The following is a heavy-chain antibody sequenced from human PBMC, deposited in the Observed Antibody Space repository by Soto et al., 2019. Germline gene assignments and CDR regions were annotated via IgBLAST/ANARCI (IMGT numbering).Heavy chain of an antibody. D-gene: IGHD3-3*01. CDR1: GGSISSGDYY. Sequence: SETLSLTCTVSGGSISSGDYYWSWIRQPPGEGLEWIGYIYYSGSTYYNPSLKSRVTISVDTSKNQFSLKLSSVTAADTAVYYCARDRYDFWSGFYYGMDVWGQGTTVTVSS. J-gene: IGHJ6*02. CDR3: ARDRYDFWSGFYYGMDV. CDR2: IYYSGST. V-gene: IGHV4-30-4*01.